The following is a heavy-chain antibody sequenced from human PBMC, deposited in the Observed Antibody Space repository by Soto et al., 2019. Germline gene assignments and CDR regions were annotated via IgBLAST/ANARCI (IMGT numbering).Heavy chain of an antibody. Sequence: EVQLLESGGGLVQPGGSLRLSCAVSGFTFSSYAMSWVRQAPGKGLEWVSAISGGGVDTYYADSVKGRFTISRDNSKNTLYLQMNSLRAADTAVYYCAKDGFSLSVNWFDPWGQGTLVTVSS. J-gene: IGHJ5*02. D-gene: IGHD6-19*01. CDR1: GFTFSSYA. V-gene: IGHV3-23*01. CDR2: ISGGGVDT. CDR3: AKDGFSLSVNWFDP.